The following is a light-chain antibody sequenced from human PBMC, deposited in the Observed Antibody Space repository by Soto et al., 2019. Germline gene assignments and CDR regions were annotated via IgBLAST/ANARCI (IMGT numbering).Light chain of an antibody. Sequence: QSALXQPASVSGSPGQSITISCTGTSSDVGGYNLVSWYQHRPGKAPKLIIYEGSKRPSGVSNRFSDSKSGNTASLTISGLQAEDEADYYCSSYTSSTTRVVFGGGTQLTVL. J-gene: IGLJ2*01. V-gene: IGLV2-14*02. CDR2: EGS. CDR1: SSDVGGYNL. CDR3: SSYTSSTTRVV.